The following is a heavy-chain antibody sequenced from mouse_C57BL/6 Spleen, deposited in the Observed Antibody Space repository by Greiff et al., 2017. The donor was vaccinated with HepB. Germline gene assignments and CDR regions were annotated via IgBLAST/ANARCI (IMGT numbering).Heavy chain of an antibody. J-gene: IGHJ1*03. CDR2: IYPRSGNT. D-gene: IGHD1-1*01. Sequence: VQLQQSGAELARPGASVKLSCKASGYTFTSYGISWVKQRTGQGLEWIGEIYPRSGNTYYNDKFNGKATLTAAKSSSTAYMELRSLTSEDAAVYFCARRMTTVVATGGYFDVWGTGTTVTVSS. V-gene: IGHV1-81*01. CDR3: ARRMTTVVATGGYFDV. CDR1: GYTFTSYG.